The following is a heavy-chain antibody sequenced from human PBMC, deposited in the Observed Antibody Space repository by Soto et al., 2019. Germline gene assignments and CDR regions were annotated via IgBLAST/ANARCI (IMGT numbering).Heavy chain of an antibody. Sequence: EVQLVESGGGLVQPGGSLRLSCAASGFTFTTYWMSWVRQAPGKGLEWVANMNQDGGAKYYVDSVKGRFAISRDNPKNSLYLQMDSLRAEDTAVYYCVRGFRHDYVDREAGCWGQGTLVTVSS. CDR3: VRGFRHDYVDREAGC. J-gene: IGHJ4*02. V-gene: IGHV3-7*01. CDR1: GFTFTTYW. D-gene: IGHD4-17*01. CDR2: MNQDGGAK.